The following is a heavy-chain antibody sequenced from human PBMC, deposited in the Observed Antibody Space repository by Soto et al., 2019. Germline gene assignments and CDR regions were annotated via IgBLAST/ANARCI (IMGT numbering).Heavy chain of an antibody. CDR1: GGSISSYY. CDR3: ARDGGSYYYYYGMDV. Sequence: SETLSLTCTVSGGSISSYYWSWIRQPPGKGLEWIGYIYYSGSTNYNPSLKSRVTISVDTSKNQFSLKLSSVTAADTAVYYCARDGGSYYYYYGMDVWGQGTKVTVSS. J-gene: IGHJ6*02. CDR2: IYYSGST. D-gene: IGHD3-16*01. V-gene: IGHV4-59*01.